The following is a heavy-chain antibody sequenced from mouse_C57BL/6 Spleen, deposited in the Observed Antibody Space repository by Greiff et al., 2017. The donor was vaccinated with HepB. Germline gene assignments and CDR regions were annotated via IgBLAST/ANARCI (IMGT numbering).Heavy chain of an antibody. V-gene: IGHV14-1*01. Sequence: VHVKQSGAELVRPGASVKLSCTASGFNIKDYYMHWVKQRPEQGLEWIGRIDPEDGDTEYAPKFQGKATMTADTSSNTAYLQLSSLTSEDTAVYYCTPNSPFAYWGQGTLVTVSA. CDR2: IDPEDGDT. D-gene: IGHD4-1*01. J-gene: IGHJ3*01. CDR1: GFNIKDYY. CDR3: TPNSPFAY.